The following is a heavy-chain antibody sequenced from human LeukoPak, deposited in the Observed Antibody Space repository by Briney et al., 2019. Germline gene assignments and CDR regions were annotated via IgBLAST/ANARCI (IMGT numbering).Heavy chain of an antibody. CDR3: ATYRIVVVPAAIGSWFPFDY. CDR2: FDPEDGET. J-gene: IGHJ4*02. CDR1: GYTLTELS. V-gene: IGHV1-24*01. D-gene: IGHD2-2*02. Sequence: ASVKVSCKVSGYTLTELSMHWVRQAPGKGLEWMGGFDPEDGETIYAQKFQGRVTMTEDTSTDTAYMELSSLRSEDTAVYYCATYRIVVVPAAIGSWFPFDYWGQGTLVTVSS.